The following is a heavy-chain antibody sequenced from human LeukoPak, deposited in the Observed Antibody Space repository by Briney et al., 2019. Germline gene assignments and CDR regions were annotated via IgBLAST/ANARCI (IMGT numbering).Heavy chain of an antibody. V-gene: IGHV4-30-2*01. Sequence: PSKTLSLTCTVSGGSISSGGYYWSWIRQPPGKGLEWIGYIYHSGSTYYNPSLKSRVTISVDRSKNQFSLNLRSVTAADTAVYYCASEGLAVAGNFLYWGQGALVTVSS. CDR2: IYHSGST. D-gene: IGHD6-19*01. CDR1: GGSISSGGYY. CDR3: ASEGLAVAGNFLY. J-gene: IGHJ4*02.